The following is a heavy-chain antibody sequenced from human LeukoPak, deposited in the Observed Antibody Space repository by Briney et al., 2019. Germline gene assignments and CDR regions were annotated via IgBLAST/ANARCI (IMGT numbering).Heavy chain of an antibody. CDR2: FDPEDGET. D-gene: IGHD2-2*01. V-gene: IGHV1-24*01. CDR3: ATAVVPAARKDY. Sequence: ASVKVSCKVSGYTLTELSMHWVRQAPGKGLEWMRGFDPEDGETIYAQKFQGRVTMTEDTSTDTAYMELSSLRSEDTAVYYCATAVVPAARKDYWGQGTLVTVSS. J-gene: IGHJ4*02. CDR1: GYTLTELS.